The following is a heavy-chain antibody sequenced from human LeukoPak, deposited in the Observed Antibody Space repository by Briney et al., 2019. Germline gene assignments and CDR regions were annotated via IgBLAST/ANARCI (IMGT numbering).Heavy chain of an antibody. J-gene: IGHJ4*02. V-gene: IGHV4-34*01. CDR1: GGSFSGYY. CDR2: INHSGST. CDR3: ARPGYYDSSGYYNEYYFDY. D-gene: IGHD3-22*01. Sequence: SETLSLTCAVYGGSFSGYYWSWIRQPPGKGLEWIGEINHSGSTNYNPSLKSRVTISVDTSKNQFCLKLSSVTAADTAVYYCARPGYYDSSGYYNEYYFDYWGQGTLVTVSS.